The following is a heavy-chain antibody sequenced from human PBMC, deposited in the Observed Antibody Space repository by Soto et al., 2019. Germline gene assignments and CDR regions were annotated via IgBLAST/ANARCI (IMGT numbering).Heavy chain of an antibody. V-gene: IGHV3-30*18. J-gene: IGHJ2*01. Sequence: PGGSLRLSCAASGFTFSSYGMHWVRQAPGKGLEWVAVISYDGSNKYYADSVKGRFTISRDNSRNTLYLQMNSLRADDTAGYYWVKNGGAGTPPTWSFAPWGGASLVTVSP. CDR3: VKNGGAGTPPTWSFAP. D-gene: IGHD3-16*01. CDR1: GFTFSSYG. CDR2: ISYDGSNK.